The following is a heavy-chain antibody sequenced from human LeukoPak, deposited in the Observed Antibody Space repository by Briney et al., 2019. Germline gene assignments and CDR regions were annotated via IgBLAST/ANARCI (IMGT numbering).Heavy chain of an antibody. CDR2: IIPIFGTA. CDR3: ASSRSLDFWSGYSGH. CDR1: GGTFSSYA. Sequence: SVKVSCKASGGTFSSYAISWVRQAPGQGLEWMGRIIPIFGTANYAQKFQGRVTITTDESTSTAYMELSSLRSEDTAVYYCASSRSLDFWSGYSGHWGQGTLVTVSS. J-gene: IGHJ4*02. V-gene: IGHV1-69*05. D-gene: IGHD3-3*01.